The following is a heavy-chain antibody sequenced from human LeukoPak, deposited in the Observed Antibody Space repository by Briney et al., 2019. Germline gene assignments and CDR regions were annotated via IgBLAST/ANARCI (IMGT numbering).Heavy chain of an antibody. CDR2: INPNSGGT. D-gene: IGHD3-22*01. CDR1: GYTFTGYY. CDR3: ARQFKLGSGYYFYDY. V-gene: IGHV1-2*04. Sequence: ASVKVSCKASGYTFTGYYMHWVRQAPGQGLEWMGWINPNSGGTNYAQKFQGWVTMTRDTPISTAYMELSRLRSDDTAVYYCARQFKLGSGYYFYDYWGQGTLVTVSS. J-gene: IGHJ4*02.